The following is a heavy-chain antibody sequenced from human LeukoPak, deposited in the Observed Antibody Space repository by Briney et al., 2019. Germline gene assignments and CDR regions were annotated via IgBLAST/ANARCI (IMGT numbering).Heavy chain of an antibody. D-gene: IGHD4-17*01. Sequence: ASVKVSCKPSGYTFTSYGISWVRQAPGQGLEWMGWISAYNGNTNYAQKLQGRVTMTTDTSTSTAYMELRSLRSDDTAVYCCARLTSNYGDYFDYWGQGTLVSVSS. CDR2: ISAYNGNT. CDR3: ARLTSNYGDYFDY. V-gene: IGHV1-18*01. CDR1: GYTFTSYG. J-gene: IGHJ4*02.